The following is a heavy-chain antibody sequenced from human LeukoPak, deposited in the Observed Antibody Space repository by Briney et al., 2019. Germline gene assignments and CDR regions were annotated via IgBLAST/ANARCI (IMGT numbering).Heavy chain of an antibody. D-gene: IGHD6-13*01. CDR1: GYSINNGCY. J-gene: IGHJ4*02. CDR3: ARAFYSSSWYHKEDFFDY. V-gene: IGHV4-38-2*02. CDR2: IYHSGST. Sequence: SETLSLTCTVSGYSINNGCYWAWIRQPPGKGLEWIGSIYHSGSTYYKPSLKSRVTISVDTSKNQFSLKLSSVTAADTAVYYCARAFYSSSWYHKEDFFDYWGQGTPVTVSS.